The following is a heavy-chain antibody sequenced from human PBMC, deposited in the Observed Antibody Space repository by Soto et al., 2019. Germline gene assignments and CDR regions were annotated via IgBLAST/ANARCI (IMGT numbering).Heavy chain of an antibody. J-gene: IGHJ5*02. Sequence: QVHLVQSGVEVKTPGASVKVSCQASGYTFFTYDISWVRQAPGQGLEWMGWISTYSGDTKYAQKFQGRVTMTTDTSTTPAQLELRSLRSDDPAVYYCARHHGPTTSENGFDPWGQGTLVTVSS. CDR1: GYTFFTYD. CDR2: ISTYSGDT. CDR3: ARHHGPTTSENGFDP. V-gene: IGHV1-18*01. D-gene: IGHD5-12*01.